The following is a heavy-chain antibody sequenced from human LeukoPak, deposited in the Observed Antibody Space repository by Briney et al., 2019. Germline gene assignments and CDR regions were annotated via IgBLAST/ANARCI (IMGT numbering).Heavy chain of an antibody. Sequence: PGGSLRLSCAASGFTVSSNYMTWVRQAPRKGLEWVSVIYSGGSTYYADSVKGRFTISRDNSKNTLYLQMNSLRAEDTAVYYCTRNWGSDNWFDPWGQGTLVTVSS. CDR3: TRNWGSDNWFDP. V-gene: IGHV3-53*01. J-gene: IGHJ5*02. CDR2: IYSGGST. CDR1: GFTVSSNY. D-gene: IGHD7-27*01.